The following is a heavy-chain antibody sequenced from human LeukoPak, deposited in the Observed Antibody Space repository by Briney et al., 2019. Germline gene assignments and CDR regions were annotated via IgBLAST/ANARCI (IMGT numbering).Heavy chain of an antibody. J-gene: IGHJ3*02. CDR3: ARETPPDCSSTSCYLRNDAFDI. CDR1: GGTFSSYA. D-gene: IGHD2-2*01. V-gene: IGHV1-69*13. Sequence: SVKVSCKASGGTFSSYAISWVRQAPGQGLEWMGGIIPIFGTANYAQKFQGRVAITADESTGTAYMELSSLRSEDTAVYYCARETPPDCSSTSCYLRNDAFDIWGQGTMVTVSS. CDR2: IIPIFGTA.